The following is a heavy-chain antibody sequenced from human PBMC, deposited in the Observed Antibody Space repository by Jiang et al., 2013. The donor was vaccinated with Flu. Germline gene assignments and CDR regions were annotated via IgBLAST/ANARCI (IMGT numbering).Heavy chain of an antibody. CDR3: ARHGDPQLAGDAFDI. D-gene: IGHD2-15*01. V-gene: IGHV5-10-1*01. CDR1: GFRFSSRW. CDR2: IDPSDSYT. J-gene: IGHJ3*02. Sequence: SCKASGFRFSSRWIAWVRQMPGKGLEWMGRIDPSDSYTNYSPSFQGHVTISADKSISTAYLQWSSLKASDTAMYYCARHGDPQLAGDAFDIWGQGTMVTVSS.